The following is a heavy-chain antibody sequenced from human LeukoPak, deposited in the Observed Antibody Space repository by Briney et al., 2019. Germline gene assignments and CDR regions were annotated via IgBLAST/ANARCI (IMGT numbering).Heavy chain of an antibody. CDR1: GYSFNSYW. V-gene: IGHV5-51*01. CDR2: IYPGDSDT. CDR3: ARSERGNWRYFSY. D-gene: IGHD1-20*01. J-gene: IGHJ4*02. Sequence: GESLKISCKGAGYSFNSYWIGWVRQMPGKGLEWRGIIYPGDSDTRYSPSFQGPVTISADKSISTAYLQWSSLKASDTAMYYCARSERGNWRYFSYWGQGTLVTVSS.